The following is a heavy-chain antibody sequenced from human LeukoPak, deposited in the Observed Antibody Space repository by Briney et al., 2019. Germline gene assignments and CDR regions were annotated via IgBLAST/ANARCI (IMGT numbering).Heavy chain of an antibody. CDR2: IYYSGSV. CDR3: ARGYYYFDY. J-gene: IGHJ4*02. V-gene: IGHV4-59*01. Sequence: SETLSLTCIVSGDSINSDYWNWIRQPPGKGLEWIGYIYYSGSVNYNPSLKSRVTISVDTSKRQFSLKLSSVTAADTAVYYCARGYYYFDYWGQGTPVTVSS. CDR1: GDSINSDY. D-gene: IGHD2-21*01.